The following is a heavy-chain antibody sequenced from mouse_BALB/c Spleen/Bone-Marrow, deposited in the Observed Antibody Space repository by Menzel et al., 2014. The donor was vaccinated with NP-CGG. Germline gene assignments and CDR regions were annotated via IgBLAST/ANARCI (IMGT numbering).Heavy chain of an antibody. J-gene: IGHJ3*01. CDR2: IRLKSNNYAT. CDR1: GFTFSNYW. V-gene: IGHV6-6*02. CDR3: TTGFAY. Sequence: EVKVEEFGGGLVQPGGSMKLSCVASGFTFSNYWMNWVRQSPEKGLEWVAEIRLKSNNYATHYAESVKGRFTISRDDSKSSVYLQMNNLRAKGTGIYYCTTGFAYWGQGSLGTVSA.